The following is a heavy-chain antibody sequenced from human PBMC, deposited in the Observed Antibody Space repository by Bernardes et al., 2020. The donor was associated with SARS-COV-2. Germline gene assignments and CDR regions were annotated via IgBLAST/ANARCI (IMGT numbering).Heavy chain of an antibody. Sequence: ASVKVSCMASGYTFTSYGISWVRQAPGQGLEWMGWISAYNGNTNYAQKLQGRVTMTTDTSTSTAYMELRSLRSDDTAVYYCARAVVVVPAATDNYYYYYGMDVWGQGTTVTVSS. CDR1: GYTFTSYG. J-gene: IGHJ6*02. D-gene: IGHD2-2*01. V-gene: IGHV1-18*01. CDR2: ISAYNGNT. CDR3: ARAVVVVPAATDNYYYYYGMDV.